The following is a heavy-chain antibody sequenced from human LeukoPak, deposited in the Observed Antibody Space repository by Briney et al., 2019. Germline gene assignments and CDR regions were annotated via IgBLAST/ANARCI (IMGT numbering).Heavy chain of an antibody. D-gene: IGHD3-22*01. CDR3: ARDGSSFTYYYDSSGYYPSY. Sequence: PGGSLRLSCAAPGFTFSSYWMSWVRQAPGKGLEWVAYIKQDGSEKYYVDSVKGRFTISRDNAKNSLYLQMNSLRAEDTAVYYCARDGSSFTYYYDSSGYYPSYWGQGTLVTVSS. J-gene: IGHJ4*02. CDR1: GFTFSSYW. V-gene: IGHV3-7*01. CDR2: IKQDGSEK.